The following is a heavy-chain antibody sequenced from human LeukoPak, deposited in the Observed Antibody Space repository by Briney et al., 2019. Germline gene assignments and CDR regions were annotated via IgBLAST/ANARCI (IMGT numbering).Heavy chain of an antibody. V-gene: IGHV5-51*01. CDR3: ARHFLRYSSGGSCYPGPHYGMDA. CDR1: GYSFTSYW. Sequence: GESLKISCKCSGYSFTSYWIGWVRQMPGKGLEWMGIIYPGDSDTRYSPSFQGQVTISADKSISTAYLQWSSLKASDTAMYYCARHFLRYSSGGSCYPGPHYGMDAWGQGTTVTVSS. J-gene: IGHJ6*02. CDR2: IYPGDSDT. D-gene: IGHD2-15*01.